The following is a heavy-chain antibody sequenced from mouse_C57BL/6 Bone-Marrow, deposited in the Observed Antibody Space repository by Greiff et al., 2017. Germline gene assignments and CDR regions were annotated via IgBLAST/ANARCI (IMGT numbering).Heavy chain of an antibody. CDR2: INPGSGGT. V-gene: IGHV1-54*01. J-gene: IGHJ4*01. CDR1: GYAFTNYL. D-gene: IGHD6-5*01. CDR3: ARPYDYYAMDY. Sequence: QVQLQQSGAELVRPGTSVKVSCKASGYAFTNYLIEWVKQRPGQGLEWIGVINPGSGGTNYNEKFKGKATLTADKSSSTAYMQLSSLTSEDSAVYFCARPYDYYAMDYWGQGTSVTVSS.